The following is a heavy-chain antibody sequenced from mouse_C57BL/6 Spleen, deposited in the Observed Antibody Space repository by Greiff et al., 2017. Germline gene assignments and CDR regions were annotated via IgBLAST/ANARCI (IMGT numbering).Heavy chain of an antibody. V-gene: IGHV1-54*01. D-gene: IGHD1-1*01. CDR2: INPGSGGT. CDR3: ARSITFFDY. Sequence: VQLQQSGAELVRPGTSVKVSCKASGYAFTNYLIEWVKQRPGQGLEWIGVINPGSGGTNYNEKFKGKATLTADKSSSTAYIQLSSLTSEDSAVYFCARSITFFDYWGQVATLTVAS. J-gene: IGHJ2*01. CDR1: GYAFTNYL.